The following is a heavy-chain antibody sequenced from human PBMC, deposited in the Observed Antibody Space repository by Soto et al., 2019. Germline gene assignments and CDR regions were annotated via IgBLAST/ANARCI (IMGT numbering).Heavy chain of an antibody. CDR1: GYSFAGYW. J-gene: IGHJ4*02. D-gene: IGHD3-22*01. V-gene: IGHV5-10-1*01. CDR2: IDPSDSQT. Sequence: PGASLKISCKGSGYSFAGYWITWVRQKPGKGLEWMGRIDPSDSQTYYSPSFRGHVTISVTKSITTVFLQWSSLRASGTAMYYCARQIYDSDTGPNFQYYFDSWGQGTPVTVSS. CDR3: ARQIYDSDTGPNFQYYFDS.